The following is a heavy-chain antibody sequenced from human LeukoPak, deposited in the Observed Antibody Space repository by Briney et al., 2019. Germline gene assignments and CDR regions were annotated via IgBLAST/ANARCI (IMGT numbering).Heavy chain of an antibody. D-gene: IGHD2-8*01. CDR3: AGSLGYCTSNVCYLKY. CDR1: GYSENFYG. V-gene: IGHV1-18*01. J-gene: IGHJ4*02. Sequence: ASVKVSCKTSGYSENFYGITWVRQIAGQGLEWMGWISAQHGQTEYAPNSQDRVTMTTDTYTNTAYMELRSLRSDDTAVYYCAGSLGYCTSNVCYLKYWGQGTLVTVSS. CDR2: ISAQHGQT.